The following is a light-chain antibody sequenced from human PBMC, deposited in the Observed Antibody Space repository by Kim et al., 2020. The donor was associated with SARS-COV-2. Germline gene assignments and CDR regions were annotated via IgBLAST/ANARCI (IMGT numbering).Light chain of an antibody. V-gene: IGLV3-19*01. CDR2: GKN. CDR3: NSRDSSGNHVV. CDR1: SLRSYY. Sequence: SELTQDPAVSVALGQTVRITCQGDSLRSYYASWYQQKPGQAPVLVIYGKNNRPSGIPDRFSGSSSGNTASLTITGAQAEDKADYYCNSRDSSGNHVVFGGGTQLTVL. J-gene: IGLJ2*01.